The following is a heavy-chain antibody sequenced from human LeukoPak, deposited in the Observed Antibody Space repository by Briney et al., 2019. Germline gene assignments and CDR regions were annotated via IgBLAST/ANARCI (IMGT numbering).Heavy chain of an antibody. J-gene: IGHJ5*01. CDR1: GFTFSRYS. Sequence: GGSLTLSCAASGFTFSRYSMNWDRQPPGKGLEWVSSISTSSSYIYYADSVKGRFTISRDNAKNSLYLQMNSLRAEDTAVYYCAREPLLSGFDSWGQGTLVTVSS. CDR3: AREPLLSGFDS. CDR2: ISTSSSYI. D-gene: IGHD2-15*01. V-gene: IGHV3-21*01.